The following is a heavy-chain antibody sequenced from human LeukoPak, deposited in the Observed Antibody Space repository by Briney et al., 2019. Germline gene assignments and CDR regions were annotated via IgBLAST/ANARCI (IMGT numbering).Heavy chain of an antibody. J-gene: IGHJ3*02. Sequence: GGSLRLSCAASGFTFSSYAMNWVRQAPGKGLEWVSYISRSSDTIYYADSVKGRFTISRDNAKNSLYLQMNSLRAEGTAVYYCARDTVFDIWGQGTMVTVSS. V-gene: IGHV3-48*01. CDR1: GFTFSSYA. CDR2: ISRSSDTI. CDR3: ARDTVFDI. D-gene: IGHD2-8*02.